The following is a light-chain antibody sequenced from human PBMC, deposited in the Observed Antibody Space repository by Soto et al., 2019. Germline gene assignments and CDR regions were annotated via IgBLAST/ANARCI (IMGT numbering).Light chain of an antibody. J-gene: IGLJ2*01. V-gene: IGLV2-14*01. Sequence: QYALTQPASVSESPGQSITIPCTGTSTIIGGYNYVPWYQQSPGKAPKLLIFDVTNRPSGVSNRFSGSKSGNTASLTISGLQAEDEAIYYCSSYTSSSTLVVFGGGTKLTVL. CDR3: SSYTSSSTLVV. CDR2: DVT. CDR1: STIIGGYNY.